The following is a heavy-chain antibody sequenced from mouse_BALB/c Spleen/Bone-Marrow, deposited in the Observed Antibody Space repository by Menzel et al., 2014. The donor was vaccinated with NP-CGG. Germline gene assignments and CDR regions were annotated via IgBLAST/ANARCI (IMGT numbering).Heavy chain of an antibody. J-gene: IGHJ4*01. V-gene: IGHV3-2*02. CDR1: GYPITSDYA. CDR3: ARSSYFDYDGAMDY. Sequence: EVKLQESGPGLVKPSQSLSLTCTVTGYPITSDYAWNWIRPFPGNKLEWMGYISYSGSTSYDPSLKSRISITRDTSENQFFLQLNSVTTEDTATYYCARSSYFDYDGAMDYWGQGTSVTVSS. D-gene: IGHD2-4*01. CDR2: ISYSGST.